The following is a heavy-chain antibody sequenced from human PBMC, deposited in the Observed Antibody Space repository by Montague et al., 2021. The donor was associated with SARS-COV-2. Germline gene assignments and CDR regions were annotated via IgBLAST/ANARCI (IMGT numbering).Heavy chain of an antibody. J-gene: IGHJ4*02. Sequence: SETLSLTCTVSGGSISSSSYYWGWIRQPPGKGLEWIGSIYYSGSPNYNPSLESRVVISVDTSRNQFSLKLTSVTAADTAMYYCARGVETGVVRVTGGFDSWGQGTLVIVSS. V-gene: IGHV4-39*07. D-gene: IGHD2-21*02. CDR1: GGSISSSSYY. CDR3: ARGVETGVVRVTGGFDS. CDR2: IYYSGSP.